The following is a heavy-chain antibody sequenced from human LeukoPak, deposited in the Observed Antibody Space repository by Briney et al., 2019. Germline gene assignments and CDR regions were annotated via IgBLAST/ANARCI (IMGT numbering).Heavy chain of an antibody. D-gene: IGHD3-22*01. CDR2: ISGSGGST. J-gene: IGHJ4*02. CDR3: VKERSATGFYCFLCFDD. CDR1: GFTFSSYG. V-gene: IGHV3-23*01. Sequence: PGGSLRLSCAASGFTFSSYGMSWVRQAPGKGLEWVSAISGSGGSTYYADSVRGRFTISRDNSKNTVHLQMNSLRTEDTSVYYCVKERSATGFYCFLCFDDWGQGALVTVSS.